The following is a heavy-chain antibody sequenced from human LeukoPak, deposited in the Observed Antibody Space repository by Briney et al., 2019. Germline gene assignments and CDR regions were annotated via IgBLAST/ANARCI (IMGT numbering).Heavy chain of an antibody. J-gene: IGHJ5*02. V-gene: IGHV4-61*01. CDR1: GYSISSGYY. D-gene: IGHD2-2*01. CDR2: IYYSGST. CDR3: ARAGGYCSSTSCYLGSWFDP. Sequence: PSETLSLTCAVSGYSISSGYYWSWIRQPPGKGLEWIGYIYYSGSTNYNPSLKSRVTISVDTSKNQFSLKLSSVTAADTAVYYCARAGGYCSSTSCYLGSWFDPWGQGTLVTVSS.